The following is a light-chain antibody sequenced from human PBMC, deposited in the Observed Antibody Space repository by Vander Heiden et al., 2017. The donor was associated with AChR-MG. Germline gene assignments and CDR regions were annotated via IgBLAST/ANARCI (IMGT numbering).Light chain of an antibody. V-gene: IGKV3-15*01. J-gene: IGKJ4*01. CDR1: QSVSSN. CDR2: GAA. Sequence: EIVMTQSPATLSVSPGERATLSCRASQSVSSNLAWYQQKPGQAPRLLIYGAATRPTGIPARFSGSASGTEFTLTISSLQSEDFAVYYCQQYKSWPLTFGGGTKVEIK. CDR3: QQYKSWPLT.